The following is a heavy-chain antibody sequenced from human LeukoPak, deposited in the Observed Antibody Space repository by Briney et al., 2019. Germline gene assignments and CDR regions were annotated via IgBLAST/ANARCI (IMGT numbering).Heavy chain of an antibody. CDR2: ISGSGGST. D-gene: IGHD6-6*01. Sequence: GGSLRLSCAASGFTFSSYAMSWVRQAPGKGLEWVSAISGSGGSTYYADSVKGRFTISRDNSKNTLYLQMSSLRAEDTAVYYCAKSRGYSSSDHPTFSYMDVWGKGTTVTVSS. CDR1: GFTFSSYA. J-gene: IGHJ6*03. V-gene: IGHV3-23*01. CDR3: AKSRGYSSSDHPTFSYMDV.